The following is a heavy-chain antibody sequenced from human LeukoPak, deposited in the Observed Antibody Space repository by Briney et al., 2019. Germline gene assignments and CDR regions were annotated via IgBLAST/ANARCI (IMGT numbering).Heavy chain of an antibody. D-gene: IGHD3-3*01. CDR2: MSYDGSDK. V-gene: IGHV3-30*04. CDR1: GFTFSKNA. J-gene: IGHJ4*02. Sequence: GRSLRLSCAASGFTFSKNAMHWVRQAPGKGLEWVAVMSYDGSDKYYADSVKGRFTISRDNSKNTLYLQMNSLKIEDTAVYYCARDPLWSGYFPGFDYWGQGTLVTVSS. CDR3: ARDPLWSGYFPGFDY.